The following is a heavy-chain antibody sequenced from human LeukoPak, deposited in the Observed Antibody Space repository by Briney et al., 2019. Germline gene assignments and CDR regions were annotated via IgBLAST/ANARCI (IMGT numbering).Heavy chain of an antibody. CDR2: IIPIFGTA. CDR1: GGTFSSYA. J-gene: IGHJ4*02. Sequence: ASVKVSCKASGGTFSSYAISWVRQAPGQWLEWMGGIIPIFGTANYAQKFQGRVTITADESTSTAYMELSSLRSEDTAVYYCARQRFRCLDYWGQGTLVTVSS. V-gene: IGHV1-69*13. D-gene: IGHD2-15*01. CDR3: ARQRFRCLDY.